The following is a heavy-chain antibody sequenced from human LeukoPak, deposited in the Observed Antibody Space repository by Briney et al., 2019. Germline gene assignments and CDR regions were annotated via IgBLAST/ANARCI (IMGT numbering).Heavy chain of an antibody. D-gene: IGHD2-21*02. J-gene: IGHJ4*02. V-gene: IGHV3-23*01. Sequence: GGSLRLSCAASGFTFSSYAMSWVRQAPGKGLEWVSVISDSGGSTYYADSVKGRFTISRDNSKNTLSLQMNSLRAEDTALYYCARGFVLGAAKNYFDYWGQGALVTVSS. CDR2: ISDSGGST. CDR1: GFTFSSYA. CDR3: ARGFVLGAAKNYFDY.